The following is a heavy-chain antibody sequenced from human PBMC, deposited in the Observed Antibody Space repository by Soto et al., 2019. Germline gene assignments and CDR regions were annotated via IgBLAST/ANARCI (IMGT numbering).Heavy chain of an antibody. J-gene: IGHJ4*02. CDR2: INSDGSST. V-gene: IGHV3-74*01. Sequence: PGGSLRLSCAASGFTFSSYWMHWVRQAPGKGLVWVSRINSDGSSTSYADSVKGRFTISRDNAKNTLYLQMNSLRAEDTAVYYCAREVPGGGTVVTYFDYWGKGTLVTVSS. CDR1: GFTFSSYW. CDR3: AREVPGGGTVVTYFDY. D-gene: IGHD2-15*01.